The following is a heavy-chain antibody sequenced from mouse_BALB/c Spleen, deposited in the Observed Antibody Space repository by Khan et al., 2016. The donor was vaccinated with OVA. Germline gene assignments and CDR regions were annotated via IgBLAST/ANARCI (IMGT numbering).Heavy chain of an antibody. CDR3: ARGGYGSFAY. J-gene: IGHJ3*01. V-gene: IGHV1-7*01. Sequence: QIQLVQSGAELAKPGASVKMSCKASGYTFTDYWIHWVKKRPGQGLEWIGYINPSTGYTEYNHKFKDKATLTADKSSSTAYMQLSSLTSEDSAVYYCARGGYGSFAYWGQGTLVTVSA. CDR2: INPSTGYT. D-gene: IGHD2-2*01. CDR1: GYTFTDYW.